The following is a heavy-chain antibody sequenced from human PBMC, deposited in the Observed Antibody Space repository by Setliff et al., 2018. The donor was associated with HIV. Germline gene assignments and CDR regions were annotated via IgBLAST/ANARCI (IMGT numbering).Heavy chain of an antibody. Sequence: PSETLSLTCTVSGGSISSYYWSWIRQPPGKGLEWIGYIYTSGSTNYNPSLKSRVTISVDTSKNQFSLKLSSVTAADTAVYYCAKSVDTTWDDYYYMDVWGKGTTVTVSS. CDR1: GGSISSYY. J-gene: IGHJ6*03. CDR3: AKSVDTTWDDYYYMDV. CDR2: IYTSGST. D-gene: IGHD5-18*01. V-gene: IGHV4-4*09.